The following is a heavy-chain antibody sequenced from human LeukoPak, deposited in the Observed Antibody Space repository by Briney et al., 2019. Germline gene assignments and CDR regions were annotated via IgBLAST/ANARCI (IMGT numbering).Heavy chain of an antibody. D-gene: IGHD2-2*02. V-gene: IGHV4-38-2*01. J-gene: IGHJ4*02. Sequence: PSETLSLTCAVSGYSISNDYYWGWVRQPPGKGLEWIGNIYHSGSTYKNPSLKSRLTMSLDTSKNQFSLKLISVTAADTAMYYGARLSGAPVRHPIYHFDYWGQGTLVTVSS. CDR1: GYSISNDYY. CDR3: ARLSGAPVRHPIYHFDY. CDR2: IYHSGST.